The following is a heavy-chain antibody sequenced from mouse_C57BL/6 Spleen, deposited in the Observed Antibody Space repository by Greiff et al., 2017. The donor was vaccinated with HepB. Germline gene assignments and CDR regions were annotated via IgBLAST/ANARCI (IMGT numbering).Heavy chain of an antibody. Sequence: QVQLQQSGAELARPGASVKLSCKASGYTFTSYGISWVKQRTGQGLEWIGEIYPRSGNTYYNEKFKGKATLTADKSSSTAYMELRSLTSEDSAVYFCARVTAQATSYYWGQGTTLTVSS. D-gene: IGHD3-2*02. V-gene: IGHV1-81*01. CDR1: GYTFTSYG. CDR3: ARVTAQATSYY. CDR2: IYPRSGNT. J-gene: IGHJ2*01.